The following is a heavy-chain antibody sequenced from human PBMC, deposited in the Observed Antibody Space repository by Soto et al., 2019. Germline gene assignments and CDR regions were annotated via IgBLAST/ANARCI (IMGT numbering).Heavy chain of an antibody. D-gene: IGHD3-9*01. Sequence: QVQLVESGGGVVQPGRSLRLSCAASGFTFSSYGMHWVRQAPGKGLEWVAVIWYDGSNKYYADSVKGRFTISRDNSKNTLYLQMNSLRAEDTAVYYCATDILTGYYPGYYWGQGTLVTVSS. V-gene: IGHV3-33*01. CDR3: ATDILTGYYPGYY. CDR1: GFTFSSYG. CDR2: IWYDGSNK. J-gene: IGHJ4*02.